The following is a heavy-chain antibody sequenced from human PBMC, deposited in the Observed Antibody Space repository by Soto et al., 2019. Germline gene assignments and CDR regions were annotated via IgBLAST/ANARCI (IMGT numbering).Heavy chain of an antibody. Sequence: EVQLVESGGGLVQPGWSLRLSCAASGFTFGDYWMHWVRQAPGKGPEWVSRMTSDGRTIQYADSVKGRFTASRDNAKSTLYLQMNSLRAEDTAVYYCATAEVDYWGPGTLVTVSS. CDR3: ATAEVDY. CDR1: GFTFGDYW. CDR2: MTSDGRTI. J-gene: IGHJ4*02. V-gene: IGHV3-74*01.